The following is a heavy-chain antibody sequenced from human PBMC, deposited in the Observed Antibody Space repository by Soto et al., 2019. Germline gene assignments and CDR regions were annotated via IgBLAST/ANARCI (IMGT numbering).Heavy chain of an antibody. J-gene: IGHJ6*02. V-gene: IGHV3-30-3*01. CDR2: ISYDGSNK. D-gene: IGHD2-15*01. CDR1: GFTFSSYA. CDR3: ARDPGARGGTNYYYYYGMDV. Sequence: RRLSCAASGFTFSSYAMHWVRQAPGKGLEWVAVISYDGSNKYYADSVKGRFTISRDNSKNTLYLQMNSLRAEDTAVYYCARDPGARGGTNYYYYYGMDVWGQGTTVTVSS.